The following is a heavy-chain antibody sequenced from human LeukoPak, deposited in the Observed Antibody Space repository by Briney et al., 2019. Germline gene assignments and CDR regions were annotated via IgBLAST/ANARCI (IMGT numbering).Heavy chain of an antibody. D-gene: IGHD1-1*01. J-gene: IGHJ5*02. CDR1: GYTFTSYA. CDR3: ARGPYNWNDGHWFDP. Sequence: ASVKVSCKASGYTFTSYAMHWVRQAPGQRLEWMGWVNAGNGNTKYSQKFQGRVTITRDTSASTAYMELSSLRSEDAAVYYCARGPYNWNDGHWFDPWGQGTLVTVSS. CDR2: VNAGNGNT. V-gene: IGHV1-3*01.